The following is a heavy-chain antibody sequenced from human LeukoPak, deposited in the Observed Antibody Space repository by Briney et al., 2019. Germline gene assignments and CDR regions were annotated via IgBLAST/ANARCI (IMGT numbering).Heavy chain of an antibody. D-gene: IGHD6-19*01. V-gene: IGHV4-59*08. CDR1: GGSISSYY. CDR2: IYYNGSP. J-gene: IGHJ4*02. Sequence: PSETLSLTCTVSGGSISSYYWSWLRQFPGKALEWIGYIYYNGSPNYNPSLKSRVTISIDTSKNQFSLKLSSVTATDTAVYYCARHGSDWAFDFWGRGTLVTVSS. CDR3: ARHGSDWAFDF.